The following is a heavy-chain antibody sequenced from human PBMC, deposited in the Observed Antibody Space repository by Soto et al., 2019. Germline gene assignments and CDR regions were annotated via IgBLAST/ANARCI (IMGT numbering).Heavy chain of an antibody. Sequence: QVQVKESGPGLVKPSETLSLTCTVSGGSITDYSWSWIRQSAGKGLEWLGRISINGNSHYHPSLRRRVTMSIGTSQNQFSLNLRSLTAGGTAVYYCARESGDNWTYEVDWGQGTLVTVSS. V-gene: IGHV4-4*07. CDR3: ARESGDNWTYEVD. D-gene: IGHD1-7*01. CDR2: ISINGNS. CDR1: GGSITDYS. J-gene: IGHJ4*02.